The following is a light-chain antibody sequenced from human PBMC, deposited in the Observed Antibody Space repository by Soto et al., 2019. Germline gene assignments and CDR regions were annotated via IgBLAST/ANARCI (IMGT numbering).Light chain of an antibody. CDR3: QQSNNWPPLT. V-gene: IGKV3-15*01. J-gene: IGKJ4*01. CDR1: QSVAGN. CDR2: GVS. Sequence: EIVMTQSPATLSVSPGETATLSCRASQSVAGNLAWYQQKPGQPPRLLIYGVSTRATGVPARFSGSGSETDFSLNISSLQIEDFALYYCQQSNNWPPLTFGGGTKVEIK.